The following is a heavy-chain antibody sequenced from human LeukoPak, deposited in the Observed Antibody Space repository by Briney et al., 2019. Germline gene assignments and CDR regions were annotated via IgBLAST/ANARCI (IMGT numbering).Heavy chain of an antibody. CDR2: IFYSGST. CDR1: GGSISSFY. Sequence: SETLSLTCTVSGGSISSFYWSWIRQPPGQGLEWIGYIFYSGSTNYKPSLKSRVTMSVATSKNQLSLKLSSVTAAATAVYYCARHTPVPLPSGFYFEMDVWGQGTTVTVSS. CDR3: ARHTPVPLPSGFYFEMDV. V-gene: IGHV4-59*08. J-gene: IGHJ6*02. D-gene: IGHD2-15*01.